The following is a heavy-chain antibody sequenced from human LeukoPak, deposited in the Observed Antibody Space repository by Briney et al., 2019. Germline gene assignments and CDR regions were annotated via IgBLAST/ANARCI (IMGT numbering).Heavy chain of an antibody. CDR2: ISGSGGST. Sequence: QPGESLRLSCAASGFTFSSYAMSWVRQAPGKGLERASGISGSGGSTYYADSVKGRFTISRDNSKSTLYVQMNSLRAEDTAVYYCAKRRSMAVAEEYFDCWGQGTLVTVSS. CDR1: GFTFSSYA. D-gene: IGHD6-19*01. V-gene: IGHV3-23*01. CDR3: AKRRSMAVAEEYFDC. J-gene: IGHJ4*02.